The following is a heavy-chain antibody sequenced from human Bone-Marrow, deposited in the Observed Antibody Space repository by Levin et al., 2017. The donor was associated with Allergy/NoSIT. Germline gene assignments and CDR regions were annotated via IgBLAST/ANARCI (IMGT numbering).Heavy chain of an antibody. Sequence: SETLSLTCAVSGGSIYNSPYFWAWIRQPPGKGLEWIGSIYYTERSFYNPSLTCRVTISVDTSTNQFSLQLTSVTAADTAVYYCARVAYYGSGNYYDYNFDSWGQGTLVTVSS. CDR3: ARVAYYGSGNYYDYNFDS. CDR2: IYYTERS. D-gene: IGHD3-10*01. V-gene: IGHV4-39*07. CDR1: GGSIYNSPYF. J-gene: IGHJ4*02.